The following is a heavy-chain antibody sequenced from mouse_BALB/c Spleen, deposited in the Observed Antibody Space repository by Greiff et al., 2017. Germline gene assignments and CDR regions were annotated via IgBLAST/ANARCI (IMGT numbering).Heavy chain of an antibody. D-gene: IGHD2-4*01. CDR2: ISSGGGST. V-gene: IGHV5-12-1*01. CDR3: ARQGDYDLFDY. CDR1: GFAFSSYD. J-gene: IGHJ2*01. Sequence: EVQLVESGGGLVKPGGSLKLSCAASGFAFSSYDMSWVRQTPEKRLEWVAYISSGGGSTYYPDTVKGRFTISRDNAKNTLYLQMSSLKSEDTAMYYCARQGDYDLFDYWGQGTTLTVSS.